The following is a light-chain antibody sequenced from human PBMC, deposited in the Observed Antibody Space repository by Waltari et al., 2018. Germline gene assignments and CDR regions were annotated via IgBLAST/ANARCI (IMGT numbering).Light chain of an antibody. V-gene: IGLV2-8*01. J-gene: IGLJ3*02. Sequence: QSALTQPPSASGSLGQSVTISCTGTSSDIGYYNYVSWHQQHPGKAPKVIIYEVSKRPAGVPDRFSGSKSGNTASLTVSGLQAEDEADYYGSSYAGTNPRVFGGGTKLTVL. CDR2: EVS. CDR1: SSDIGYYNY. CDR3: SSYAGTNPRV.